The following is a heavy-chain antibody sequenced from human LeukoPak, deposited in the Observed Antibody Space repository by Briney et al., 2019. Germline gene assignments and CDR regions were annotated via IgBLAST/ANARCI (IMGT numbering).Heavy chain of an antibody. Sequence: PSETLSLTCTVSGGSISSYYWSWIRQPAGKGLEWIGSIYYSGSTFYNPSLKSRVTMSVDTSKYQFSLKVSSVTAADTAVYFCARHRAGAGKYFDYWGQGTLVTVSS. CDR3: ARHRAGAGKYFDY. V-gene: IGHV4-59*04. J-gene: IGHJ4*02. CDR1: GGSISSYY. CDR2: IYYSGST. D-gene: IGHD1-26*01.